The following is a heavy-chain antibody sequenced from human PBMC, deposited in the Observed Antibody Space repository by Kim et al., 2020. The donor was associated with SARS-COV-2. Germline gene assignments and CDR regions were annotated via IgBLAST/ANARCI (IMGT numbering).Heavy chain of an antibody. J-gene: IGHJ4*01. CDR3: AVHRRGWGQTIPYYFD. D-gene: IGHD2-21*01. CDR2: IYYRGST. CDR1: GGSISSSSYY. V-gene: IGHV4-39*01. Sequence: SETLSLTCTVAGGSISSSSYYWGWIRQPPGKGLEWIGSIYYRGSTYYNPSLKSRVTISVDTSKNQFSLKLSSVTAADTAVYYCAVHRRGWGQTIPYYFD.